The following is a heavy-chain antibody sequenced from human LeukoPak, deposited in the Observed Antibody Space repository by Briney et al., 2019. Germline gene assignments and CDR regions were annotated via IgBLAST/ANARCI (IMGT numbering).Heavy chain of an antibody. CDR1: GFTFSSNV. Sequence: GGSLRLSCAASGFTFSSNVMSWVRQAPGKGLEWVSVIYSGGRTYYADSVKGRFTISRDNSKNTLYLQMNSLRAEDTAVYYCARGVYGVPFDYWGQGTLVTVSS. CDR3: ARGVYGVPFDY. CDR2: IYSGGRT. D-gene: IGHD5/OR15-5a*01. J-gene: IGHJ4*02. V-gene: IGHV3-53*01.